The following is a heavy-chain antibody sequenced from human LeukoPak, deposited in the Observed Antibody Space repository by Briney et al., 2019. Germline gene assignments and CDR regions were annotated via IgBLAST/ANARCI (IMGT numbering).Heavy chain of an antibody. CDR2: ISGSGGRT. J-gene: IGHJ4*02. D-gene: IGHD3-10*01. Sequence: PGGSLRLSCAASGFTVSSNYMSWVRQAPGKGLEWVSAISGSGGRTYYADSVKGRFTISRDNSKNTLYLQMNSLRAEDTAVYHCAKWGGIPTGLTMLYFDYWGQGTLVTVSS. V-gene: IGHV3-23*01. CDR3: AKWGGIPTGLTMLYFDY. CDR1: GFTVSSNY.